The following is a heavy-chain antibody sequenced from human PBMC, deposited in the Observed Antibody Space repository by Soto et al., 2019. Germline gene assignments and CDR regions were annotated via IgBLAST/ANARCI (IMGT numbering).Heavy chain of an antibody. J-gene: IGHJ4*02. Sequence: ASVKVSCKASGGTFSSYAISWVRQAPGQGLEWMGGIIPIFGTANYAQKFQGRVTITADESTSTAYMELSSLRSEDTAVYYCARGHFDSVTVGPHFDYWGQGTLVTVSS. D-gene: IGHD3-9*01. CDR2: IIPIFGTA. CDR1: GGTFSSYA. CDR3: ARGHFDSVTVGPHFDY. V-gene: IGHV1-69*13.